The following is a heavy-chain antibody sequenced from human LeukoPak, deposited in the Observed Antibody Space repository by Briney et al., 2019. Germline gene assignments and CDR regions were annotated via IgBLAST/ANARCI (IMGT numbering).Heavy chain of an antibody. D-gene: IGHD3-22*01. Sequence: GGSLRLSCAASVFTFSSYCMHWVRQAPGKGLEWVAVISYDGSNKYYADSVKGRFTISRDNSKNTLYLQMNSLRAEDTAVYYCARGQHVVVIDWGQGTLVTVSS. J-gene: IGHJ4*02. CDR1: VFTFSSYC. CDR3: ARGQHVVVID. CDR2: ISYDGSNK. V-gene: IGHV3-30*03.